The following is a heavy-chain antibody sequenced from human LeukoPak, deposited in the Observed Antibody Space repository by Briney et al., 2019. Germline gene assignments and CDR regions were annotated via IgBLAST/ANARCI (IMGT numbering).Heavy chain of an antibody. J-gene: IGHJ4*02. Sequence: PGGSLRLSCAASGFTFCGYAMSWVRQAPGKGLEWVSAISVSGGSTYYADSVKGRFTISRDNSKDTLYLQMNSLMDEDTAAYCCAKDRILCFGELASFDYWGEGALVTVSS. CDR3: AKDRILCFGELASFDY. CDR1: GFTFCGYA. V-gene: IGHV3-23*01. CDR2: ISVSGGST. D-gene: IGHD3-10*01.